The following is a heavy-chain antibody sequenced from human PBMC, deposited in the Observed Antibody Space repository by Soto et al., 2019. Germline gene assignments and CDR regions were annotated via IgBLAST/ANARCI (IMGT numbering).Heavy chain of an antibody. CDR1: GFTFDDYS. V-gene: IGHV3-9*01. CDR3: AKDSSSWSSATTYNWFDP. CDR2: ISWNSGSI. D-gene: IGHD6-13*01. J-gene: IGHJ5*02. Sequence: GGSLRVSCAASGFTFDDYSMHWVRQAPGKGLEWVSGISWNSGSIGYADSVKGRFTISRDNAKNSLYLQMNSLRAEDTALYYCAKDSSSWSSATTYNWFDPWGQGTLVTVSS.